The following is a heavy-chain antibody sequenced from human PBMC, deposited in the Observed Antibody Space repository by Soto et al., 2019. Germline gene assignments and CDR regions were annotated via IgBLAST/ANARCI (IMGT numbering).Heavy chain of an antibody. Sequence: ETLSLTCTVSGGSISSSSYYWGWIRQPPGKGLEWIGSIYYSGSTYYNPSLKSRVTISVDTSKNQFSLKLSSVTAADTAVYYCARVGLDLSHFDYWGQGTLVTVSS. CDR1: GGSISSSSYY. CDR2: IYYSGST. V-gene: IGHV4-39*07. D-gene: IGHD3-16*01. CDR3: ARVGLDLSHFDY. J-gene: IGHJ4*02.